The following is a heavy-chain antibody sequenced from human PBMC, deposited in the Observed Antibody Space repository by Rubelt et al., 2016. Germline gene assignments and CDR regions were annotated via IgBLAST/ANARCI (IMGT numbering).Heavy chain of an antibody. J-gene: IGHJ5*02. Sequence: QVQLQQWGAGLLKPSETLSLTCAVYGGSFSGYYWSWIRQPPGKGLEWIGEINHSGSTNYNPSLKSRVTISVDTSKNQFSLKLSSVTAADTAVYYCARDSDLEYSSSSTWFDPWGQGTLVTVSS. V-gene: IGHV4-34*01. CDR3: ARDSDLEYSSSSTWFDP. CDR1: GGSFSGYY. CDR2: INHSGST. D-gene: IGHD6-6*01.